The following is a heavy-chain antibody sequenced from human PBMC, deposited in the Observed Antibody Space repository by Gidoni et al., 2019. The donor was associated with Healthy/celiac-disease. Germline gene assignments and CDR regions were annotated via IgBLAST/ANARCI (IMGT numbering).Heavy chain of an antibody. J-gene: IGHJ6*03. CDR3: ARPAASRNMPYYYYYMDV. CDR1: GFTFSSYS. V-gene: IGHV3-21*01. CDR2: ISSSSSYI. D-gene: IGHD2-2*01. Sequence: EVQLVESGGGLVKPGGSLRLSCAASGFTFSSYSMNWVRQAPGKGLEWVSSISSSSSYIYYADSVKGRFTISRDNAKNSLYLQMNSLRAEDTAVYYCARPAASRNMPYYYYYMDVWGKGTTVTVSS.